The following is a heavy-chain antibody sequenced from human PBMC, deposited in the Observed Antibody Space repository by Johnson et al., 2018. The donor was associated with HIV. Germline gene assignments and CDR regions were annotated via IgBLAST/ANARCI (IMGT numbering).Heavy chain of an antibody. J-gene: IGHJ3*02. CDR3: AKDSRRWGAFSDAFDI. D-gene: IGHD1-26*01. Sequence: QMLLVESGGGVVQPGGSLRLSCAASGLTFSNYGSHWVRQAPGKGLEWVAFIRYDGSNKYYADSVKGRFTISRDNSKNTMYLQMNSLRAEDTAVYYCAKDSRRWGAFSDAFDIWGQGTMVTVSS. V-gene: IGHV3-30*02. CDR2: IRYDGSNK. CDR1: GLTFSNYG.